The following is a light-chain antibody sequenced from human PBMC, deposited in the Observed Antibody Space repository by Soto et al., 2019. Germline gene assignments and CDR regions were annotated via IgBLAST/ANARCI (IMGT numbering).Light chain of an antibody. CDR2: EVS. V-gene: IGKV2-30*02. Sequence: DVVMTQSPLSLPVTLGQPASISCRSSQSLIHSDGSTYLSWFQQRPGQSPRRLIYEVSDRDSGVPDRVSGSGSGTDFTLKISRVEAEDVGVYYCMQGTHWPWTFGQGIEVEIK. CDR1: QSLIHSDGSTY. CDR3: MQGTHWPWT. J-gene: IGKJ1*01.